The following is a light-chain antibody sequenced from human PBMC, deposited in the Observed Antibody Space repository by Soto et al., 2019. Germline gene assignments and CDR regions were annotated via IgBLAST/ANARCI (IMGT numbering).Light chain of an antibody. V-gene: IGLV2-14*03. CDR3: SSYTTAGVI. Sequence: QSALTQPASVSGSPGQSITISCTGTSNDIGNYDYVSWFQQHPGKATKLMIYDVNHRPSGVSDRFSGSKSGNTASLTISGLQADDESDYYCSSYTTAGVIFGGGTKLTVL. J-gene: IGLJ2*01. CDR1: SNDIGNYDY. CDR2: DVN.